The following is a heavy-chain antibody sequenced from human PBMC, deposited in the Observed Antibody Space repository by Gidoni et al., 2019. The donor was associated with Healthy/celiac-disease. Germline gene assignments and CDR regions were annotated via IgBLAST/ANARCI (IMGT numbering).Heavy chain of an antibody. CDR3: ARDYYGSGRYYYYMDV. CDR2: IYTSGST. D-gene: IGHD3-10*01. V-gene: IGHV4-4*07. J-gene: IGHJ6*03. CDR1: GGSISSYY. Sequence: QVQLQESGPGLVKPSETLSLTCTVSGGSISSYYWSWIRQPAGKGLEWIGRIYTSGSTNYNPSLKSRVTMSVDTSKNQFPLKLSSVTAADTAVYYCARDYYGSGRYYYYMDVWGKGTTVTVSS.